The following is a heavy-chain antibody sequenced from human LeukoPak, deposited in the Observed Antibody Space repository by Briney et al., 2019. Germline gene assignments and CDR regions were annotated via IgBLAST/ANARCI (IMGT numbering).Heavy chain of an antibody. Sequence: SETLSLTCTVSGGSVSSGSYYWSWIRQPPGKGLEWIRYIYYSGSTNYNPSLKSRVTISVDTSKNQFSLKLSSVTAADTAVYYCARIPYSSGWYIWYFDLWGRGTLVTVSS. CDR3: ARIPYSSGWYIWYFDL. CDR1: GGSVSSGSYY. V-gene: IGHV4-61*01. J-gene: IGHJ2*01. CDR2: IYYSGST. D-gene: IGHD6-19*01.